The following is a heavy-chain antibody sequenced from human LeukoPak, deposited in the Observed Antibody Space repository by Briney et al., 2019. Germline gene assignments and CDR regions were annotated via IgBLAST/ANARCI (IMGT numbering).Heavy chain of an antibody. CDR3: ARDPPYGAWSYSDY. J-gene: IGHJ4*02. D-gene: IGHD4/OR15-4a*01. CDR1: GFTYRSYS. CDR2: ISISSSTI. Sequence: GGSLRLSCAASGFTYRSYSMNWVRQAPGKGLEGVSYISISSSTIYYADSLKGRFTISRHIAKHSLYLPMNTLRDEHRPVYNCARDPPYGAWSYSDYWGQGNLITVSS. V-gene: IGHV3-48*02.